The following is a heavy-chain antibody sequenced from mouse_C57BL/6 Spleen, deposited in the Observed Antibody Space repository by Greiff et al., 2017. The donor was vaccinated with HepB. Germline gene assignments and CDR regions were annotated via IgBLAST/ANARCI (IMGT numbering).Heavy chain of an antibody. V-gene: IGHV1-81*01. J-gene: IGHJ4*01. CDR3: ARGMLTGTLYAMDY. D-gene: IGHD4-1*01. Sequence: VQRVESGAELARPGASVKLSCKASGYTFTSYGISWVKQRTGQGLEWIGEIYPRSGNTYYNEKFKGKATLTADKSSSTAYMELRSLTSEDSAVYFCARGMLTGTLYAMDYWGQGTSVTVSS. CDR1: GYTFTSYG. CDR2: IYPRSGNT.